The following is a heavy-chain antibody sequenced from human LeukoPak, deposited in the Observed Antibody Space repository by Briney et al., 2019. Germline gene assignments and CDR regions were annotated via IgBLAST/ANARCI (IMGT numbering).Heavy chain of an antibody. CDR3: ARPAMVDY. D-gene: IGHD2-8*01. CDR1: GFTFSSYA. V-gene: IGHV3-30-3*01. J-gene: IGHJ4*02. Sequence: PGGSLRLSCAASGFTFSSYAMHWVRQAPGKGLEWVAVISYDGSNKYYADSVKGRFTISRDNSKNTLYLQMNSLRAEDTAVYYCARPAMVDYWGQGTLVTVSS. CDR2: ISYDGSNK.